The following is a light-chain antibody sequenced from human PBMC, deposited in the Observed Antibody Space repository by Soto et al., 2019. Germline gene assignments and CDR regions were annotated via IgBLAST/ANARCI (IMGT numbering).Light chain of an antibody. V-gene: IGKV1-6*01. Sequence: AIQMTQSPSSLSASVGDRVTMTCRASQGINNELAWYQQKPGKAPKLLIYAESNLHSGDPSRFSGSRSGTDFALTISSLQPEDFATYFCLHDYNYPRTFGQGTKVE. J-gene: IGKJ1*01. CDR2: AES. CDR3: LHDYNYPRT. CDR1: QGINNE.